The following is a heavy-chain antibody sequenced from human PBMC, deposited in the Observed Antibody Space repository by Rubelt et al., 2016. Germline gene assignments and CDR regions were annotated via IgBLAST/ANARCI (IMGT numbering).Heavy chain of an antibody. CDR3: AGNDYGDYDDAFDI. V-gene: IGHV4-59*08. D-gene: IGHD4-17*01. J-gene: IGHJ3*02. Sequence: QVQLQESGPGLVKPSETLSLTCTVSGGSINSYYWSWIRQPPGKGLEWIGYIYYSGSANYNPSLKSRVTISVATSKNQFSLRLSAVTAADTAVYYCAGNDYGDYDDAFDIWGQGTMVTVSS. CDR1: GGSINSYY. CDR2: IYYSGSA.